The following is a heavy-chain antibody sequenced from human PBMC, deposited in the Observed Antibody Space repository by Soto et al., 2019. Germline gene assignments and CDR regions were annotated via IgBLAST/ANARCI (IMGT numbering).Heavy chain of an antibody. CDR1: GFTFSSYA. D-gene: IGHD3-10*01. CDR3: ARSSEVRGAQHVDY. V-gene: IGHV3-30-3*01. J-gene: IGHJ4*02. Sequence: GGSLRLSCAASGFTFSSYAMHWVRQAPGKGLERVAVISYDGSNKYYADSVKGRFTISRDNSKNTLYLQMNSLRAEDTAVHYCARSSEVRGAQHVDYWGQGTLVTVSS. CDR2: ISYDGSNK.